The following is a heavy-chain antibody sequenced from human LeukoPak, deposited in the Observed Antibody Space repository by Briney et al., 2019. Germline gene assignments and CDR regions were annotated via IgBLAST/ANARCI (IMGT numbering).Heavy chain of an antibody. Sequence: PGGSLRPSCAASGFHFSSYAMSWVRQARGKGGERVSAISGSGGSTYYADSVKGRFTISRDNSKNTLYLQMNSLRAEDTAAYYCAKGSYYDSSGSFYFDYWGQGTLVTVSS. J-gene: IGHJ4*02. D-gene: IGHD3-22*01. CDR2: ISGSGGST. CDR1: GFHFSSYA. V-gene: IGHV3-23*01. CDR3: AKGSYYDSSGSFYFDY.